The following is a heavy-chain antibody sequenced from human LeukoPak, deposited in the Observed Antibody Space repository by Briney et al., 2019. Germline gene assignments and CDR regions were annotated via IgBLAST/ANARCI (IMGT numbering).Heavy chain of an antibody. CDR3: ARAYSSSWYLNWFDP. CDR2: IYYSGST. D-gene: IGHD6-13*01. V-gene: IGHV4-59*08. J-gene: IGHJ5*02. Sequence: SETLSLTCTVSGGSISSYYWSWIRQPPGKGLEWIGYIYYSGSTNYNPSLKSRVTISVDTSKNQFSLKLNSMIAADTAVYYCARAYSSSWYLNWFDPWGQGTLVTVSS. CDR1: GGSISSYY.